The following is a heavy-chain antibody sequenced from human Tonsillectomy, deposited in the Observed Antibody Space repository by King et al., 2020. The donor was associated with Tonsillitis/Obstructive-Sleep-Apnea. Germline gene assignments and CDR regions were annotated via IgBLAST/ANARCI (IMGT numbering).Heavy chain of an antibody. D-gene: IGHD3-10*01. CDR2: IKSQRDGGTT. CDR3: RDGSEMWYGLDV. J-gene: IGHJ6*02. Sequence: VQLVESGGGLVKPGGSLRLSCVASGFKFSNAYMSWVRQAPGKGLEWVGRIKSQRDGGTTDYGAPVKGRFSISRDDPKNTLYLQMNSRKIEDSGVYFCRDGSEMWYGLDVWRQGTAVTVSS. CDR1: GFKFSNAY. V-gene: IGHV3-15*01.